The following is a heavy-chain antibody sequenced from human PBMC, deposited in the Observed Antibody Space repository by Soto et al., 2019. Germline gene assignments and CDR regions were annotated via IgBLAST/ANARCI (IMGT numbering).Heavy chain of an antibody. V-gene: IGHV1-69*18. CDR2: IIPLFGTA. Sequence: QVQLVQSGAEVKKPGSSVKVSCKVSGDTFKSYAFSWVRQAPGQGLEWMGRIIPLFGTADYPLRFQGRVTISADESTSTAYMELSSLRSEDTAVYYCARDTDVVVVAATLNFSYYGLDVWGQGTTVTVS. CDR3: ARDTDVVVVAATLNFSYYGLDV. D-gene: IGHD2-15*01. J-gene: IGHJ6*02. CDR1: GDTFKSYA.